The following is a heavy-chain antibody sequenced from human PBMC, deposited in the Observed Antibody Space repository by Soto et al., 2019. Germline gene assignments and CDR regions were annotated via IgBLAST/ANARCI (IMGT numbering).Heavy chain of an antibody. CDR1: GYTFAGYY. J-gene: IGHJ4*02. CDR3: ARDSLYGSHPDY. Sequence: ASVKVSCKASGYTFAGYYMHWVRQAPGQGLEWMGWINPNSGGTNYAQKFQGWVTMTRDTSISTAYMELSRLRSDDTAVYYCARDSLYGSHPDYWGQGTLVTVSS. CDR2: INPNSGGT. D-gene: IGHD4-17*01. V-gene: IGHV1-2*04.